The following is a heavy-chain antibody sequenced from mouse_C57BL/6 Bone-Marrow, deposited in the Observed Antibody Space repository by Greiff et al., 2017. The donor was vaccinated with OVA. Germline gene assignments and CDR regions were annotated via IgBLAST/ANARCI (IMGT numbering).Heavy chain of an antibody. D-gene: IGHD4-1*01. J-gene: IGHJ3*01. Sequence: QVQLKQPGAELVMPGASVKLSCKASGSTFTSYWMHWVKQRPGQGLEWIGESDPSDSYTNYNQKFKGKSTLTVDKSSGTAYMQLSSLTSEDSAVYYCGTGAWFAYWGQGTLVTVSA. CDR2: SDPSDSYT. CDR3: GTGAWFAY. CDR1: GSTFTSYW. V-gene: IGHV1-69*01.